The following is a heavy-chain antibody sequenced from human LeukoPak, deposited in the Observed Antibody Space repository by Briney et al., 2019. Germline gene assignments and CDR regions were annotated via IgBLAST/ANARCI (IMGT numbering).Heavy chain of an antibody. D-gene: IGHD6-19*01. Sequence: GGSLRLSCAASGFTFSSYSMNWVRQAPGKGLEWVSSITSSSSYIYYADSVKGRFTISRDNAKTSLYLQMNSLRAEGTPVYYCTRGRSGWYHNFDYWGQGTLVTVSS. J-gene: IGHJ4*02. V-gene: IGHV3-21*01. CDR2: ITSSSSYI. CDR1: GFTFSSYS. CDR3: TRGRSGWYHNFDY.